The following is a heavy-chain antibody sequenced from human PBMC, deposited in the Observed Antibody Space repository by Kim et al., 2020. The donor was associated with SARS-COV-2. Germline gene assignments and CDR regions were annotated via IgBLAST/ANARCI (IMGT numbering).Heavy chain of an antibody. CDR3: ARDRVGPYYYYYYGMDV. Sequence: GGSLRLSCAASGFTFSSYSMNWVRQAPGKGLEWVSSISSSSSYIYYADSVKGRFTISRDNAKNSLYLQMNSLRAEDTAVYYCARDRVGPYYYYYYGMDVWGQGTTVTVSS. CDR2: ISSSSSYI. D-gene: IGHD1-26*01. CDR1: GFTFSSYS. V-gene: IGHV3-21*01. J-gene: IGHJ6*02.